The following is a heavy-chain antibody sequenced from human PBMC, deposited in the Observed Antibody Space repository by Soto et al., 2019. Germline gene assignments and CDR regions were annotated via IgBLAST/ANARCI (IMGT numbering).Heavy chain of an antibody. V-gene: IGHV3-23*01. CDR1: GFTPTTTP. CDR2: ISGTASRT. Sequence: GGSLRLSXAGSGFTPTTTPLSWVRQPPGKGLEWVTTISGTASRTYYVDSVKGRFFISRDNSKNTVTLQMSNLTVDDTAVYYCATSFRYFDNWGQGTRVTVSS. D-gene: IGHD3-9*01. J-gene: IGHJ4*02. CDR3: ATSFRYFDN.